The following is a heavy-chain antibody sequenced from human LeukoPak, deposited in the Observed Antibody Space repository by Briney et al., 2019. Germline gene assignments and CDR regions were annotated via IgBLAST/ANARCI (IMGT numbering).Heavy chain of an antibody. CDR3: ATNSGYDLVGYYIDY. J-gene: IGHJ4*02. CDR2: ISWNSGSI. V-gene: IGHV3-9*01. D-gene: IGHD5-12*01. CDR1: GFTFDDYG. Sequence: PGGSLRLSCAASGFTFDDYGMSWVRQAPGKGLEWVSGISWNSGSIGYADSVKGRFTISRDNAKNSLYLQMNSLRAEDTALYYCATNSGYDLVGYYIDYWGQGTLVTVSS.